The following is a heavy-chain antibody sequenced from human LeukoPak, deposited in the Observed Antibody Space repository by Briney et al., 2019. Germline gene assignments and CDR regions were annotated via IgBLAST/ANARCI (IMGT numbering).Heavy chain of an antibody. Sequence: ASVKVSCKASGYTFTSYAMNWVRQAPGQGLEWMGWINTNTGNPTYAQGFTGRFVFSLDTSVCTAYLQICSLKAEDTAVYYCARAMEGRYCSSTSCYGSYYYYYGMDVWGKGTTVTVSS. CDR3: ARAMEGRYCSSTSCYGSYYYYYGMDV. J-gene: IGHJ6*04. D-gene: IGHD2-2*01. CDR2: INTNTGNP. V-gene: IGHV7-4-1*01. CDR1: GYTFTSYA.